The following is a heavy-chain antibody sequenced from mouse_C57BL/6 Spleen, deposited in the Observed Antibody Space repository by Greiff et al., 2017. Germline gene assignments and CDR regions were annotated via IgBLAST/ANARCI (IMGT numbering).Heavy chain of an antibody. CDR3: TRELRLGDYAMDY. Sequence: VQLQQSGAELVRPGASVTLSCKASGYTFTDYEMHWVKQTPVHGLEWIGAIDPETGGTAYNQKFKGKAILTADKSSSTAYMELRSLTSEDSAVYYCTRELRLGDYAMDYWGQGTSVTVSS. J-gene: IGHJ4*01. V-gene: IGHV1-15*01. CDR2: IDPETGGT. D-gene: IGHD2-12*01. CDR1: GYTFTDYE.